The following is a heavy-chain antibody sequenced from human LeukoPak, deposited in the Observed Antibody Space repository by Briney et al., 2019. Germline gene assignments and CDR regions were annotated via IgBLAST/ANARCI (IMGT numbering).Heavy chain of an antibody. Sequence: SETLSLTCTVSGGSISSGDYYWSWIRQPPRKGLEWIGYIYYSGSTYYNPSLKSRVTISVDTSKNQFSLKLSSVTAADTAVYYCARAARDIVAPTHDYWGQGTLVTVSS. D-gene: IGHD5-12*01. CDR3: ARAARDIVAPTHDY. CDR2: IYYSGST. V-gene: IGHV4-30-4*08. J-gene: IGHJ4*02. CDR1: GGSISSGDYY.